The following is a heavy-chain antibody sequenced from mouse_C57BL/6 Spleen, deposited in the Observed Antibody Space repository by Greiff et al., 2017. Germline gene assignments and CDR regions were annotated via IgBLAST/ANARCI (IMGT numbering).Heavy chain of an antibody. CDR1: GFTFSSYA. Sequence: EVKLMESGEGLVKPGGSLKLSCAASGFTFSSYAMSWVRQTPEKRLEWVAYISSGGDYIYYADTVKGRFTISRDNARNTLYLQMSSLKSEDTAMYYCTRGRGEFAYWGQGTLVTVSA. CDR3: TRGRGEFAY. D-gene: IGHD2-13*01. CDR2: ISSGGDYI. V-gene: IGHV5-9-1*02. J-gene: IGHJ3*01.